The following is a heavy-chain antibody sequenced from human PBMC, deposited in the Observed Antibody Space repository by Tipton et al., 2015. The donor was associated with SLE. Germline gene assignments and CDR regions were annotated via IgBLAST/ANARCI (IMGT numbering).Heavy chain of an antibody. Sequence: TLSLTCTVSGGSVSSGSYYWSWIRQPPGKGLEWIGYIYYSGSTNYNPSLKNRVTISVDTSKNQFSLKLSSVTAADTAVYYCARRRVGADDAFDIWGQGTMVTVSS. D-gene: IGHD1-26*01. CDR2: IYYSGST. J-gene: IGHJ3*02. CDR3: ARRRVGADDAFDI. V-gene: IGHV4-61*01. CDR1: GGSVSSGSYY.